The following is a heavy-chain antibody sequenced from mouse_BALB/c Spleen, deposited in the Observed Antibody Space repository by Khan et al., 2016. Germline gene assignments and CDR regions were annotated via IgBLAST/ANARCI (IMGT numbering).Heavy chain of an antibody. CDR3: TAVRRRDYSMDY. V-gene: IGHV14-4*02. CDR1: GFSIKDYY. CDR2: IYPENGDT. Sequence: VQLKQSGADLVRSGASVTLSCTASGFSIKDYYMHWVKQRPEQGLEWIGLIYPENGDTEYAPKFQGKATMTADTSSNTAYLQLRILITNSTTDYYCTAVRRRDYSMDYWGQGTSLTVSS. J-gene: IGHJ4*01. D-gene: IGHD2-14*01.